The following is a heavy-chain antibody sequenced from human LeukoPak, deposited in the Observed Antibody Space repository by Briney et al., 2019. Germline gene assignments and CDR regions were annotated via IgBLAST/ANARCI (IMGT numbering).Heavy chain of an antibody. CDR2: IYYSGST. V-gene: IGHV4-59*01. CDR1: GVSISSYY. CDR3: ARTTTVRGTYMDV. Sequence: NTSETLSLTCTGSGVSISSYYWSWLRQPPGKGLEWIGYIYYSGSTNYNPSLKSRVTISVDTSKNRFSLKLRSVTAADTAVYYCARTTTVRGTYMDVWGKGTTVTVSS. D-gene: IGHD3-10*01. J-gene: IGHJ6*03.